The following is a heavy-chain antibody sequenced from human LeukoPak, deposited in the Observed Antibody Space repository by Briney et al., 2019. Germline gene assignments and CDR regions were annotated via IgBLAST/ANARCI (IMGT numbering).Heavy chain of an antibody. D-gene: IGHD2-2*01. J-gene: IGHJ5*02. CDR2: INPSGGST. Sequence: GASVKVSCKASGYTFTSYYMHWVRQAPGQGLEWMGIINPSGGSTSYAQKFQGGVTMTRDTSTSTVYMELSSLRPEDTAVYYCAREGIAGRMYCSSTSCYRWGFDPWGQGTLVTVSS. V-gene: IGHV1-46*01. CDR3: AREGIAGRMYCSSTSCYRWGFDP. CDR1: GYTFTSYY.